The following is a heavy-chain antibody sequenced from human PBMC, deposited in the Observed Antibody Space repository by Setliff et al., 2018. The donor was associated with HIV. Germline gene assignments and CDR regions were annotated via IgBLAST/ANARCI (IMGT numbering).Heavy chain of an antibody. J-gene: IGHJ4*02. CDR1: GGSIRSSDW. CDR3: VRVDYGDYDFDY. V-gene: IGHV4-4*02. CDR2: FRHGGST. D-gene: IGHD4-17*01. Sequence: SETLSLTCAVSGGSIRSSDWWSWVRQPPGKGLEWIGEFRHGGSTSYNPSLRSRVTISVDTTKSQISLKLISVTAADTAVFYCVRVDYGDYDFDYWGQGTLVTVSS.